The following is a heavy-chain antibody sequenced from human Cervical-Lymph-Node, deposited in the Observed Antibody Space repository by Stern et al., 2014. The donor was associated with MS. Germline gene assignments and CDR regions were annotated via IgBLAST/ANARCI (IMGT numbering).Heavy chain of an antibody. CDR1: GYTFTSDD. J-gene: IGHJ4*02. D-gene: IGHD3-3*01. Sequence: QVQLEQSGAEVKKPGASVKVSCKASGYTFTSDDINWVRQVPGQGLEWMGWMNTDSGDTGYAHKLRGKFTITRGLTLSTAYMEMSGLKSEDTAMYYCTRGWSAWGQGTLVTVSS. CDR3: TRGWSA. V-gene: IGHV1-8*01. CDR2: MNTDSGDT.